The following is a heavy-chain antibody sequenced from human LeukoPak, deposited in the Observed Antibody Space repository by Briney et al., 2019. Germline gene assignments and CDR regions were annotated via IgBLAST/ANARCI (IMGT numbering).Heavy chain of an antibody. J-gene: IGHJ4*02. V-gene: IGHV4-59*01. CDR1: GGSIRSYY. CDR2: IYYSGST. D-gene: IGHD3-22*01. CDR3: ARNGILSDSSSYYPGGVDY. Sequence: PSETLSLTCTVSGGSIRSYYWSWIRQPPGKGLEWIGYIYYSGSTNYNPSLKSRVTISVDTSKNQFSLKLSSVTAADTAVYYCARNGILSDSSSYYPGGVDYWGQGTLVTVSS.